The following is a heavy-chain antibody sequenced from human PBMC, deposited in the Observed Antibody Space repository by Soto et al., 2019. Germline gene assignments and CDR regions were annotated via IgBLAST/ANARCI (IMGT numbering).Heavy chain of an antibody. Sequence: QVQLQESGPGLVKPSQTLSLTCTVSSGSISSGGYYWSWIRQHPGKGLEWIGYIYYSGSTYYNPSLKSLVIMSLDTSKNQLSLKLSSVTAADTAVYYCARSSGWHFDSWGQGSLATVSS. CDR1: SGSISSGGYY. V-gene: IGHV4-31*01. D-gene: IGHD6-19*01. CDR3: ARSSGWHFDS. J-gene: IGHJ4*02. CDR2: IYYSGST.